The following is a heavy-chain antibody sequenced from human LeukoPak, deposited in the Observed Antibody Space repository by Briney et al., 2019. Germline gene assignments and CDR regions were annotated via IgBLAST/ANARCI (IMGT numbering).Heavy chain of an antibody. J-gene: IGHJ4*02. CDR2: INPNSGGT. Sequence: ASVKVSCKASGYTFTGYYIHWVRPAPEQGLEWMGWINPNSGGTNYAQKFQGRVTMTRDTSISTAYMELSRLRSDDTAVYYCARRYNLPFDYWGQGTLVTVSS. D-gene: IGHD1-1*01. CDR3: ARRYNLPFDY. V-gene: IGHV1-2*02. CDR1: GYTFTGYY.